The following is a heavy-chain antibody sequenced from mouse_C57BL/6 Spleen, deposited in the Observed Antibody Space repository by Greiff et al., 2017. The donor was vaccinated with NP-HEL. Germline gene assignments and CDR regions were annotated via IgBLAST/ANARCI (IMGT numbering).Heavy chain of an antibody. Sequence: VQLQQSGAELVRPGTSVKVSCKASGYAFTNYLIEWVKQRPGQGLEWIGVINPGSGGTNYNEKFKGKATLTADKSSSTAYMQLSSLTSEDSAVYFCARGSGWLPFDYWGQGTTLTVSS. CDR3: ARGSGWLPFDY. CDR1: GYAFTNYL. CDR2: INPGSGGT. J-gene: IGHJ2*01. V-gene: IGHV1-54*01. D-gene: IGHD2-3*01.